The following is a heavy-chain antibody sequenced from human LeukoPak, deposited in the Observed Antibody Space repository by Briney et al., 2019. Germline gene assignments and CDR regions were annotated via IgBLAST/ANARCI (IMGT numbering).Heavy chain of an antibody. CDR3: ARERGGPDWYLHT. J-gene: IGHJ2*01. Sequence: PGSSLRLSCAASGFTFSNYDMDWVRQAPGKGLEWVAVIWEDGNNKYYGDSVKGRFTISRDNSKNTLYLEMNSLRAEDTAVYYCARERGGPDWYLHTRGRGTLVTVSS. V-gene: IGHV3-33*01. CDR1: GFTFSNYD. D-gene: IGHD2-21*02. CDR2: IWEDGNNK.